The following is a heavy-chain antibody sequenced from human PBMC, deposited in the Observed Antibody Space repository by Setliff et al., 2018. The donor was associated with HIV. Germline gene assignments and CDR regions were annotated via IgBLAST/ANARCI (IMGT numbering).Heavy chain of an antibody. Sequence: ASVKVSCKASGYTFTSYSMHWVRQAPGQGLEWMGIIDPSAGATSYAQKFQGRVTMTRDTSTSTVYMELSSLRSEDTAVYYCARDPGYSTSWYYFDYWGQGTLVTVSS. CDR3: ARDPGYSTSWYYFDY. D-gene: IGHD6-13*01. V-gene: IGHV1-46*01. J-gene: IGHJ4*02. CDR2: IDPSAGAT. CDR1: GYTFTSYS.